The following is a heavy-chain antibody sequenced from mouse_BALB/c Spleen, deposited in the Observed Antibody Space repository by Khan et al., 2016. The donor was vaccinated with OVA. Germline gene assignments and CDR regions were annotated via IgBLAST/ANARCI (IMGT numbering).Heavy chain of an antibody. CDR2: IYYSGSI. CDR3: TRDGNYMDY. V-gene: IGHV3-1*02. CDR1: GYSITSGYA. J-gene: IGHJ4*01. Sequence: EVELVESGPDLVKPSQSLSLTCTVTGYSITSGYAWHWIRQFPGNKLEWMAYIYYSGSINYNPSLKSRISVTRDTSKNQFFLQLNSVTSEDTATYYCTRDGNYMDYWGQGTSVTVSS. D-gene: IGHD2-1*01.